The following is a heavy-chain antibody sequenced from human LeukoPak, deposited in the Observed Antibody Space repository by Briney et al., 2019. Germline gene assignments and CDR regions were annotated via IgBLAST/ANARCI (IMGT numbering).Heavy chain of an antibody. V-gene: IGHV1-2*02. CDR1: GYTFTGYY. CDR2: INPNSGGT. Sequence: VASVKVSCKASGYTFTGYYTHWVRQAPGQGLEWMGWINPNSGGTNYAQKFQGRVTMTRDTSISTAYMELSRLRSDDTAVYYCAREDYYGSGSYNAFDIWGQGTMVTVSS. J-gene: IGHJ3*02. D-gene: IGHD3-10*01. CDR3: AREDYYGSGSYNAFDI.